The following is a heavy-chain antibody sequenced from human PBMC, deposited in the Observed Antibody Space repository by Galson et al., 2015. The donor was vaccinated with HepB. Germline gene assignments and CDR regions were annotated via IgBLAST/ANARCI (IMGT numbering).Heavy chain of an antibody. J-gene: IGHJ4*02. V-gene: IGHV3-74*01. CDR1: GGTFSRYW. D-gene: IGHD5-24*01. CDR3: AKHHGGPDDY. CDR2: INEDGTTT. Sequence: SLRLSCAGSGGTFSRYWMHWVRQVPGKGLVWVSRINEDGTTTDYADSVRGRFTISRDNAKNMVYLQMNSLRAEDTAVYNCAKHHGGPDDYWGQGTLVTVST.